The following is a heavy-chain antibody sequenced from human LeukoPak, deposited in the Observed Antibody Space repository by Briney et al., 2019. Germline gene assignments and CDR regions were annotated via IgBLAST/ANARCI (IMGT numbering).Heavy chain of an antibody. CDR3: ARELSSNYPH. CDR2: IWYDGSNK. D-gene: IGHD4-11*01. V-gene: IGHV3-33*01. CDR1: GFTFSSYG. Sequence: GGSLRLSCAASGFTFSSYGMHWVRQAPGEGLEWVAVIWYDGSNKYYADSVKGRFTISRDNSKNTLYLQMNSLRAEDTAVYYCARELSSNYPHWGQGTLVTVSS. J-gene: IGHJ4*02.